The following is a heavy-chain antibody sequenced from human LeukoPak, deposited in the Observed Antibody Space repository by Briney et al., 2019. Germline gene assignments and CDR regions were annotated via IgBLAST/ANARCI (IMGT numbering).Heavy chain of an antibody. V-gene: IGHV4-34*01. CDR2: INHSGNT. J-gene: IGHJ4*02. Sequence: PSETLSLTCAVYGGSFSGYYWSWIRQPPGKGLEWIGEINHSGNTNYNPSLKSRVTISVDTSKNQFSLKLSSVTAADTAVYYCARGAGYCSSTSCYFDYWGQGTLVTVSS. CDR3: ARGAGYCSSTSCYFDY. D-gene: IGHD2-2*03. CDR1: GGSFSGYY.